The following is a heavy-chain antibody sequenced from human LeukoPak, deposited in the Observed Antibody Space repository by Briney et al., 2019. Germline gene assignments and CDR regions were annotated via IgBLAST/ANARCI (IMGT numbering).Heavy chain of an antibody. Sequence: PSETLSLTCTVSGGSISSYYWSWIRQPPGKGLEWIGYIYYSGSTNYSPSLKSRVTMSVDTSKNQFSLKLSSVTAADTAVYYCARSYSSSPTLFDYRGQGTLVTVSS. CDR1: GGSISSYY. J-gene: IGHJ4*02. V-gene: IGHV4-59*12. CDR2: IYYSGST. CDR3: ARSYSSSPTLFDY. D-gene: IGHD6-6*01.